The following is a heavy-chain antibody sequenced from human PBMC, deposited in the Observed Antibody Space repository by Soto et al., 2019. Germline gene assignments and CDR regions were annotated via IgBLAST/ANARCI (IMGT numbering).Heavy chain of an antibody. Sequence: SETLSLTWTVYGGSISSDDWSWIRQPPGKGLEWIGYIYYSGSTNYNPSLKSRVTISVDTSKNQISLKLSSVTAADTAVYYCARRLYYDSSGFEGGGMDVWGQGTTVTVSS. V-gene: IGHV4-59*08. D-gene: IGHD3-22*01. CDR3: ARRLYYDSSGFEGGGMDV. CDR2: IYYSGST. J-gene: IGHJ6*02. CDR1: GGSISSDD.